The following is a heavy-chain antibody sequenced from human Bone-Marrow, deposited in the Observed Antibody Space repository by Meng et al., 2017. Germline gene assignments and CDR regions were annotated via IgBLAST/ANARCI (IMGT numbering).Heavy chain of an antibody. CDR2: ISNAGTAK. CDR3: ARSTSNYAGNFDY. J-gene: IGHJ4*02. V-gene: IGHV3-11*04. Sequence: GGSLRLSCAVSDFTFSEYYMSWIRQAPGKGLEWISSISNAGTAKYYSDSVKGRFSISRDNAQSSLSLQMNSLRAEDTALYYCARSTSNYAGNFDYWGRGTLVTVSS. CDR1: DFTFSEYY. D-gene: IGHD4-23*01.